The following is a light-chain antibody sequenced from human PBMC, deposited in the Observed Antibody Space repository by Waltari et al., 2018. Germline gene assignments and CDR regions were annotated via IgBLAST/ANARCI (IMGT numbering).Light chain of an antibody. CDR1: PSVSRA. CDR3: QHYVRLPAT. CDR2: GAS. J-gene: IGKJ1*01. V-gene: IGKV3-20*01. Sequence: EIVLTQSPGSLSSSPGERVTLSCSASPSVSRALAWYQQKPGQAPRLLIFGASNRATGIPDRFSGSGSETDFSLTISRLEPEDFAVYYCQHYVRLPATFGRGTKVEIK.